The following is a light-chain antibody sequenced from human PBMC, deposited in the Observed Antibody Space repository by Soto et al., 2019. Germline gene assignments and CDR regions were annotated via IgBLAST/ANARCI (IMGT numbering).Light chain of an antibody. Sequence: DIQLTQSPSLLSASVGDRVTITCRASQGIRSYLAWYQQKPGKAPKLLIYAASTLQSGLPSRFSGSGSGTYFPITSSILQPEDFANYYCQQNNSYPITFGQVTRLEIK. CDR1: QGIRSY. CDR2: AAS. V-gene: IGKV1-9*01. J-gene: IGKJ5*01. CDR3: QQNNSYPIT.